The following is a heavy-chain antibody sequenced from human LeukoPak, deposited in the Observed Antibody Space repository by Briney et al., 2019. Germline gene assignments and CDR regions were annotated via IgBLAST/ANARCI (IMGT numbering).Heavy chain of an antibody. CDR3: ARHVETRGYSYGSLTSNYYYYMDV. D-gene: IGHD5-18*01. V-gene: IGHV4-39*01. CDR2: IYYSGNT. Sequence: SETLSLTCTVSGVSISSSNSYWGWIRQPPWKGLEWIGSIYYSGNTYYNASLKSRVTLSLDTSKNQFSLKMRSVTAADTAVYFCARHVETRGYSYGSLTSNYYYYMDVWAKGTTVTISS. CDR1: GVSISSSNSY. J-gene: IGHJ6*03.